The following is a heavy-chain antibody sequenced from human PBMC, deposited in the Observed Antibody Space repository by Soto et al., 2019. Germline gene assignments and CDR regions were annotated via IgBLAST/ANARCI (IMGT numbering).Heavy chain of an antibody. CDR3: AKDLHNSSGGSCYGYYYSSGMDV. D-gene: IGHD2-15*01. CDR2: ISYDGSNI. CDR1: GFTFNNYG. Sequence: QVQLVESGGGVVQPGRSLRLSCAASGFTFNNYGIHWVRQAPGKGLEWVAVISYDGSNIYYADSVKGRFTISRDNSKNTLYLQMNSQRAADTAVYYCAKDLHNSSGGSCYGYYYSSGMDVWGQGTTVTVSS. V-gene: IGHV3-30*18. J-gene: IGHJ6*02.